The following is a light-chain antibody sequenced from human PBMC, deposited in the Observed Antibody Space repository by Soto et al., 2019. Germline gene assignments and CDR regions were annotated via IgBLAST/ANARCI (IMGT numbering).Light chain of an antibody. J-gene: IGKJ1*01. CDR1: QSISNW. CDR2: AAS. V-gene: IGKV1-39*01. CDR3: EQSYSTPWP. Sequence: DIQLTQSPSTVSASVRDRFTITCRASQSISNWLAWYQPNPGKAPKLLIYAASSLQRGVPSRLRASGSGTDFTLTISSLQPDDFAPYYCEQSYSTPWPFGQGTKV.